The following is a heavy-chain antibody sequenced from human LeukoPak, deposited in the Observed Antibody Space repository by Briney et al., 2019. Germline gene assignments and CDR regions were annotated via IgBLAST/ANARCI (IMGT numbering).Heavy chain of an antibody. CDR3: AKETGSAVGSTDFDY. J-gene: IGHJ4*02. CDR2: ISYDRSNK. V-gene: IGHV3-30*19. CDR1: GFTFSGFG. D-gene: IGHD4-17*01. Sequence: GGSLRLSCAASGFTFSGFGMHWVRQAPGKGLEWVAVISYDRSNKYYADSVKGRFTISRDNSKNTLYLQMNSPRAGDTAVYYCAKETGSAVGSTDFDYWGQGTLVTVSS.